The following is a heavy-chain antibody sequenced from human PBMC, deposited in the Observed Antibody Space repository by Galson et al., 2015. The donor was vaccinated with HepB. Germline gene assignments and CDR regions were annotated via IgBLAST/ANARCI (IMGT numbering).Heavy chain of an antibody. J-gene: IGHJ3*02. CDR2: ISYDGSNK. D-gene: IGHD3-22*01. Sequence: SLRLSCAASGFTFSSYSMNWVRQAPGKGLEWVAVISYDGSNKYYADSVRGRFTISRDNSKNTLYLQMNSLRAEDTAVYYCARDRDSSGYYYGDAFDIWGQGTMVTVSS. CDR1: GFTFSSYS. V-gene: IGHV3-30*03. CDR3: ARDRDSSGYYYGDAFDI.